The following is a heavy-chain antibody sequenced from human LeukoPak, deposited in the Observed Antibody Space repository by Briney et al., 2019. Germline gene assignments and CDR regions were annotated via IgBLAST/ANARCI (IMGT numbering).Heavy chain of an antibody. Sequence: SETLSLTCTVSGASISSGDYYWSWIRQPPGKCLEWIGYIYYSGSTYYNPSLKSRVTISRDTSKNQVSLKVSSVTAADTAVYYCARVPYGDYINYWGQGTLVTVSS. CDR1: GASISSGDYY. CDR3: ARVPYGDYINY. D-gene: IGHD4-17*01. J-gene: IGHJ4*02. CDR2: IYYSGST. V-gene: IGHV4-30-4*01.